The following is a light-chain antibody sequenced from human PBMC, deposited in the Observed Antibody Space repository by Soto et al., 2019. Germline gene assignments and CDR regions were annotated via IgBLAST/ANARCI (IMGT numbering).Light chain of an antibody. Sequence: DIQMTQSPSSLSASVGDRVTVTCRASQSITTYLNWYQQKPGKAPKLLIYAASSLQSGVPSRLSGSGSGKDINLTITSLQPEDFATNNCHQCYGTPWTFGQGTKVEIK. J-gene: IGKJ1*01. CDR3: HQCYGTPWT. CDR2: AAS. CDR1: QSITTY. V-gene: IGKV1-39*01.